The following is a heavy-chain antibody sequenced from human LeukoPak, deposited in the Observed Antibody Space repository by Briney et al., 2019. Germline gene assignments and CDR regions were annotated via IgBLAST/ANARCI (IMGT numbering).Heavy chain of an antibody. Sequence: GGSLRLSCAASGFTFDDYAMHWVWQAPGKGLEWVSGISWNSGSIGYADSVKGRFTISRDNAKNSLYLQMNSLRAEDTALYYCARFGDEVYSGSYYLDPWGQGTLVTVSS. V-gene: IGHV3-9*01. CDR2: ISWNSGSI. J-gene: IGHJ5*02. CDR3: ARFGDEVYSGSYYLDP. CDR1: GFTFDDYA. D-gene: IGHD1-26*01.